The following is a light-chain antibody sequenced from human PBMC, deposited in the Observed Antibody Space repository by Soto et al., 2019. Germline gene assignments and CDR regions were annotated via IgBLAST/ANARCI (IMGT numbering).Light chain of an antibody. CDR1: SSNIGAGYD. J-gene: IGLJ1*01. Sequence: QSVLTQPPSVSGVPGQRVTISCTGGSSNIGAGYDVHWYQQLPGTAPKLLIYGNSNRPSGVPDRFSGSKSGTSASLAITGLQAEDEADYYCQSYDSSLSGSRVFGTGTKVTVL. CDR3: QSYDSSLSGSRV. V-gene: IGLV1-40*01. CDR2: GNS.